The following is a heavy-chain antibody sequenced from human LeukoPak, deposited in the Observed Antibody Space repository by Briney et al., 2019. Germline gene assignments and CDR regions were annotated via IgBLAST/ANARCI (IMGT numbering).Heavy chain of an antibody. CDR1: GYTFTDYY. Sequence: GASVKVSCKASGYTFTDYYMHWVQQAPGKGLEWMGRVDPEDSETIYAEKFQGRVTITADTSTDTAYMELSSLRSEDTAVYYCATGAAAEDFFDRAFDIWGQGTMVTVSS. CDR2: VDPEDSET. V-gene: IGHV1-69-2*01. J-gene: IGHJ3*02. CDR3: ATGAAAEDFFDRAFDI. D-gene: IGHD6-25*01.